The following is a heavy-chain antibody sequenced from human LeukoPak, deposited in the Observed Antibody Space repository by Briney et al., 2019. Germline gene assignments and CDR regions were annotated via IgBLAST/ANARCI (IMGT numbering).Heavy chain of an antibody. CDR1: GFTFSSYS. J-gene: IGHJ6*03. CDR3: ARAGGYCSGGSCYSSLYYYYYMDV. CDR2: ISSSGSTI. Sequence: PGGSLRLSCAASGFTFSSYSMNWVRQAPGKGLEWVSYISSSGSTIYYADSVKGRFTISRDNAKNSLYLQMNSLRAEDTAVYYCARAGGYCSGGSCYSSLYYYYYMDVWGKGTTVTISS. D-gene: IGHD2-15*01. V-gene: IGHV3-48*04.